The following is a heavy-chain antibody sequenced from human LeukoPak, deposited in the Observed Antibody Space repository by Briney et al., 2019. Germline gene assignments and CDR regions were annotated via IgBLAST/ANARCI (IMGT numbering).Heavy chain of an antibody. CDR1: GGAFTTHV. D-gene: IGHD1-26*01. CDR2: IIPILDSP. J-gene: IGHJ5*02. V-gene: IGHV1-69*04. CDR3: ARVTLRGSQYSWFDP. Sequence: ASVKVSCKSSGGAFTTHVISWVRQAPGQGLEWMGRIIPILDSPKYAQKFQGRVTITADKSTSTAYLEVSSLTSEDTALYYCARVTLRGSQYSWFDPWGQGTLVTVSS.